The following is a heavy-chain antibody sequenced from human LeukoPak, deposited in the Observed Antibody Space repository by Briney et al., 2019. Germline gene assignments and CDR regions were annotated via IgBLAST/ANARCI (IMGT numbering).Heavy chain of an antibody. Sequence: TPSETLSLTGAVYGGSFSGYYWSWIRQPPGKGLEWIGEINHSGSTYYNPSLKSRVTISVDTSKNQFSLKLNSVTAADTAVYYCARHYGPWGQGTLVTVSS. V-gene: IGHV4-34*01. D-gene: IGHD3-16*01. CDR2: INHSGST. CDR1: GGSFSGYY. CDR3: ARHYGP. J-gene: IGHJ5*02.